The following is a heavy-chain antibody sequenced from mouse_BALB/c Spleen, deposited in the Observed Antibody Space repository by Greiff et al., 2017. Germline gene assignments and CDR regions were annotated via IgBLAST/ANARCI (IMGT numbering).Heavy chain of an antibody. J-gene: IGHJ3*01. CDR3: ARSITTVVASGPFAY. V-gene: IGHV1S41*01. CDR2: IAPGSGST. CDR1: GYTFTSYW. Sequence: DLVKPGASVKLSCKASGYTFTSYWINWIKQRPGQGLEWIGRIAPGSGSTYYNEMFKGKATLTVDTSSSTAYIQLSSLSSEASAVYFCARSITTVVASGPFAYWGQGTLVTVSA. D-gene: IGHD1-1*01.